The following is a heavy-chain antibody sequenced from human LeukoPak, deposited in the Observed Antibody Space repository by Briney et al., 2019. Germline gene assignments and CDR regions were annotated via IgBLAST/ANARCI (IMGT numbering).Heavy chain of an antibody. CDR2: ITGSGGSA. V-gene: IGHV3-23*01. CDR1: GFTFSSQA. J-gene: IGHJ4*02. Sequence: PGGSLRLSCAASGFTFSSQAMSWVRQAPGKGLEWTSTITGSGGSAYYADSVKGRFTISRDNSKNTLYMKMNSLRVEDTAVYYCARGSWYSSSSNYYFDSWGQGTLVTVSS. CDR3: ARGSWYSSSSNYYFDS. D-gene: IGHD6-6*01.